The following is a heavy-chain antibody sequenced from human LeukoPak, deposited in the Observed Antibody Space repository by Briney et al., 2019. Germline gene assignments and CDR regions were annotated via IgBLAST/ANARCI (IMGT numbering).Heavy chain of an antibody. CDR1: GFTVSSNY. J-gene: IGHJ4*02. CDR3: ARESGLLEDY. D-gene: IGHD3-22*01. Sequence: PGGSLRLSCAASGFTVSSNYMSWVRQAPGKGLEWVSVIYRGGSTYYADSVKGRFTISRHNSKNTLYLQMNSLRAEDTAMYYCARESGLLEDYWGQGTLVTVSS. CDR2: IYRGGST. V-gene: IGHV3-53*04.